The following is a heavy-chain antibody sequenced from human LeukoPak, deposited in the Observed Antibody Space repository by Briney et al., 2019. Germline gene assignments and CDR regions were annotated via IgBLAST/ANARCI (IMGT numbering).Heavy chain of an antibody. V-gene: IGHV3-7*03. CDR1: GFTFSSYW. Sequence: GGSLRLSCAASGFTFSSYWMSWVRQAPGKGLEWVANIKQDGSEKYYVDSVKDRFTISRDNAKNSLYLQMNSLRAEDTAVYYCARVDIVVVVAALGWFDPWGQGTLVTVSS. CDR3: ARVDIVVVVAALGWFDP. D-gene: IGHD2-15*01. CDR2: IKQDGSEK. J-gene: IGHJ5*02.